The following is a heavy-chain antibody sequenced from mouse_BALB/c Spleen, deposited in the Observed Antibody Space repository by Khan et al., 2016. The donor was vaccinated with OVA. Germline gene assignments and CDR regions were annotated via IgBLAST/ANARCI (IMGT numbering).Heavy chain of an antibody. CDR2: ISSGSTYT. CDR1: GFSFSSYT. Sequence: EVELVESGGGLVNPGGSLKLSCAASGFSFSSYTMSWVRQTPEKRLEWVADISSGSTYTYYPDSVKGRFSISRDTAKNTLYLQMSSLKSEDTAMYYCARECNVTQWCFYFWGAGTTVTVSS. D-gene: IGHD2-1*01. V-gene: IGHV5-6-4*01. CDR3: ARECNVTQWCFYF. J-gene: IGHJ1*01.